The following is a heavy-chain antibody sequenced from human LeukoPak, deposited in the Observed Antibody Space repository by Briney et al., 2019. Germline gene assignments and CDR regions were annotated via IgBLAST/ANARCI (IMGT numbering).Heavy chain of an antibody. CDR3: ARGGYCSGGSCYFFDY. CDR2: IYYSGST. CDR1: GYSLSSGYY. V-gene: IGHV4-38-2*01. D-gene: IGHD2-15*01. J-gene: IGHJ4*02. Sequence: SETLSLTCAVSGYSLSSGYYWGWIRPPPGKGLEWIGIIYYSGSTYSNPSLTSRLTISLDTSNNQFSLKLGSVTAADTAVYYCARGGYCSGGSCYFFDYWGQGTLVTVSS.